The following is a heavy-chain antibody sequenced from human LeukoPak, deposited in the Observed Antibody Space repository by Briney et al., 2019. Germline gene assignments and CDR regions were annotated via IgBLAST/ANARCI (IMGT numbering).Heavy chain of an antibody. V-gene: IGHV3-23*01. CDR1: GFTFSSYG. D-gene: IGHD3-10*01. Sequence: PGGSLRLSCAASGFTFSSYGMSWVRQAPGKGLEWGSAISGSGGSTYYADSVKGRFTIYRDNSKNTLYLQMNSLRAEDTAVYYCANAVVWFGELSPDYWGQGTLVTVSS. J-gene: IGHJ4*02. CDR2: ISGSGGST. CDR3: ANAVVWFGELSPDY.